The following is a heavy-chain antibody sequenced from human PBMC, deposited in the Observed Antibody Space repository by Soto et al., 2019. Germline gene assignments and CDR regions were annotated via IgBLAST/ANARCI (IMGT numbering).Heavy chain of an antibody. V-gene: IGHV1-18*01. CDR1: GYTFTSYG. CDR3: ARDCSGGSCYNKGTAFDI. D-gene: IGHD2-15*01. Sequence: ASVKVSCMASGYTFTSYGISWVRQAPGQGLEWMGWISAYNGNTNYAQKLQGRVTMTTDTSTSTAYMELRSLRSDDTAVYYCARDCSGGSCYNKGTAFDIWGQGTMVTVSS. J-gene: IGHJ3*02. CDR2: ISAYNGNT.